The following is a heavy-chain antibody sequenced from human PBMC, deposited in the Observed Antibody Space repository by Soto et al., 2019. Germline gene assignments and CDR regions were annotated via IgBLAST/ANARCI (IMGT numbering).Heavy chain of an antibody. CDR2: IYSGGGT. D-gene: IGHD1-7*01. CDR3: AREGELRNYGMDV. CDR1: GFTVSSNY. V-gene: IGHV3-53*01. J-gene: IGHJ6*02. Sequence: EVQLVESGGGLIQPGGSLRLSCAASGFTVSSNYMSWVRQAPGKGLEWVSIIYSGGGTFYADSVKGRFTISSDKSKNTVYLQMNSLRAEDTAVYYCAREGELRNYGMDVWGQGTTVTVSS.